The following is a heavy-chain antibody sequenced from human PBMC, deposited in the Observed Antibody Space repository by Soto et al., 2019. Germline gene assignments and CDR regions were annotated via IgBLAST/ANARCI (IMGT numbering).Heavy chain of an antibody. V-gene: IGHV3-30*18. J-gene: IGHJ4*02. CDR3: AKSPNWGYFDY. D-gene: IGHD7-27*01. Sequence: QVQLVESGGGVVQPGRSLRLSCAASGFTFSSYGMHWVRQAPGKGLEWVAVISYDGSNKYYADSVKGRFTISRDNSKNTLYLQMNSLRAEDTAVYYCAKSPNWGYFDYWGQGTQVTVSS. CDR2: ISYDGSNK. CDR1: GFTFSSYG.